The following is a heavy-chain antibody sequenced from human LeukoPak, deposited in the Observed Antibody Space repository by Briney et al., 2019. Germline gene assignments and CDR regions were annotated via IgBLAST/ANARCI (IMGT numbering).Heavy chain of an antibody. CDR1: GGSISSSSYY. J-gene: IGHJ5*02. CDR3: AGSAAGTGWFDP. CDR2: IYYSGST. V-gene: IGHV4-39*01. D-gene: IGHD6-13*01. Sequence: KPSETLSLTCTVSGGSISSSSYYWGWIRQPPGKGLEWIGSIYYSGSTYYNPSLKSRVTISVDTSKNQFSLKLSSVTAADTAVYYCAGSAAGTGWFDPWGQGTLVTVSS.